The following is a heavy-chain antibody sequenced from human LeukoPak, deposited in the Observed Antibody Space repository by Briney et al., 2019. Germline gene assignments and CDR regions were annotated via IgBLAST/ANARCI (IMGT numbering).Heavy chain of an antibody. CDR1: GYTFTSYY. CDR3: ASDCGGDRYPLRFFDY. J-gene: IGHJ4*02. CDR2: INPSGGST. V-gene: IGHV1-46*01. Sequence: ASVKVSCKASGYTFTSYYMHWVRQAPGQGLEWMGIINPSGGSTSYAQKFQGRVTMTRDTSTSTVYMELSSLRSEDTAVYYCASDCGGDRYPLRFFDYWGQGTLVTVSS. D-gene: IGHD2-21*02.